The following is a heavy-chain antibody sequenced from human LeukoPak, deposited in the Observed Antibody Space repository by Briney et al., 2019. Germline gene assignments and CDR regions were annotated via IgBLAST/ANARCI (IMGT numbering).Heavy chain of an antibody. CDR2: TYYRSEWYN. V-gene: IGHV6-1*01. Sequence: SQTLSLTCAISGDSVSSNSAAWNWIRQSPSRGLEWLGRTYYRSEWYNDYAVSVKSRITINPDTSKNQFSLQLNSVTPEDTAVYYCARDPTLAGYSSSWYFDYWGQGTLVTVSS. CDR1: GDSVSSNSAA. CDR3: ARDPTLAGYSSSWYFDY. J-gene: IGHJ4*02. D-gene: IGHD6-13*01.